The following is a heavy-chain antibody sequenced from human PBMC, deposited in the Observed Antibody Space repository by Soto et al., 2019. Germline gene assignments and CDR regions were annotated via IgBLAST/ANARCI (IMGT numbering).Heavy chain of an antibody. V-gene: IGHV3-23*01. CDR1: GFTFSSYA. J-gene: IGHJ4*02. CDR3: SRRTSAWYFDY. Sequence: EVQLLESGGGLLQPGGSLRLSCAASGFTFSSYAMSWVRQAPGKGLEWVSVISGGGGSTYYADSVKGRFTISRYNSKNPLPLQTTRLRVEAPAVYFCSRRTSAWYFDYWGQGPLVTVSS. D-gene: IGHD2-2*01. CDR2: ISGGGGST.